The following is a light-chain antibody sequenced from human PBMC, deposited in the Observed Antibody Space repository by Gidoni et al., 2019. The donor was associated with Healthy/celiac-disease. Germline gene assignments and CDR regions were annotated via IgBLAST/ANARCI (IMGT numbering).Light chain of an antibody. V-gene: IGKV3-20*01. Sequence: ELVLTQSPGTLSFSPGERATLSCRASQSVSRSYLAWYQQKPGQAPRLLIYGASSRATGIPDRFSGSGSGTDFTLTISRLEPEDFAVYYCQQYGSSPETFGQGTKVEIK. J-gene: IGKJ1*01. CDR3: QQYGSSPET. CDR1: QSVSRSY. CDR2: GAS.